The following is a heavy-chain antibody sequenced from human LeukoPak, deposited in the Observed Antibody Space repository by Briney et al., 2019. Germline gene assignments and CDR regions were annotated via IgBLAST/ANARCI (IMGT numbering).Heavy chain of an antibody. D-gene: IGHD2-2*01. CDR3: AHLGYCSSTSCSKVGY. Sequence: SETLSLTCAVYGGSFSGYYWSWIRQPPGKGLEWIGEINHSGSTNYNPSLKSRVTISVDTSKNQFSLKLSSVTAADTAVYYCAHLGYCSSTSCSKVGYWGQGTLVTVSS. V-gene: IGHV4-34*01. CDR2: INHSGST. CDR1: GGSFSGYY. J-gene: IGHJ4*02.